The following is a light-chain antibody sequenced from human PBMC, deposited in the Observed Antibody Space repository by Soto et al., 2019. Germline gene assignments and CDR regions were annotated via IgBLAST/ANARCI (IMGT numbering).Light chain of an antibody. J-gene: IGLJ2*01. CDR1: SSDVGSYNL. CDR2: EGS. V-gene: IGLV2-23*01. CDR3: CSYAGSVV. Sequence: QSALTQPASVSGSPGQSITISCTGTSSDVGSYNLVSWYQQHPGKAPKLMIYEGSKRPSGVSNRFSGSKSGNTASLTISGLQAEDEADYYCCSYAGSVVFGGATNMTVL.